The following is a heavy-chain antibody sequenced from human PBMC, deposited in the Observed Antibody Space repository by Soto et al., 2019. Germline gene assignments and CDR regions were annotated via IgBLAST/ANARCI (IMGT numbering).Heavy chain of an antibody. CDR3: AGGDGIQYMIVVELNWFDP. V-gene: IGHV1-69*01. J-gene: IGHJ5*02. CDR2: IIPIFGTA. Sequence: QVQLVQSGAEVKKPGSSVKVSCKASGGTFSSYAISWVRQAPGQGLEWMGGIIPIFGTANYAQKFQGRVTITAYESTRTAYMELGSLRSEDTTVYYCAGGDGIQYMIVVELNWFDPWGQGTLVTVSS. D-gene: IGHD3-22*01. CDR1: GGTFSSYA.